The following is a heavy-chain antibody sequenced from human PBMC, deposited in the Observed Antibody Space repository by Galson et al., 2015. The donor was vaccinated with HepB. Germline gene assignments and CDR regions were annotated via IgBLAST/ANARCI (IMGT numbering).Heavy chain of an antibody. CDR3: AAGYSAYARQDALDF. CDR2: IYTSGST. D-gene: IGHD5-12*01. CDR1: GGSISSGSYY. J-gene: IGHJ3*01. Sequence: TLSLTCTVSGGSISSGSYYWTWIRQPAGKGLEWIGRIYTSGSTNYNPSLKSRVTMSVDTSKNQFSLKVSSVTAADTAVYYCAAGYSAYARQDALDFWGQGTMVTVSS. V-gene: IGHV4-61*02.